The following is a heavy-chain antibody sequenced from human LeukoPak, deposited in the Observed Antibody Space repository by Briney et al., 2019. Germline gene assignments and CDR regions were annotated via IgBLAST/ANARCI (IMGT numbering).Heavy chain of an antibody. CDR1: GFTISNYY. J-gene: IGHJ4*02. CDR3: ARGGPATTIDY. D-gene: IGHD1-1*01. CDR2: IYTGGNT. Sequence: GGSLRLSCAASGFTISNYYMSWVCQAPGKGLEWVSVIYTGGNTYYTDAVKGRFTISRHNSKNTLYLQMNNLGAEDTAVYYCARGGPATTIDYWGRGTLVTVSS. V-gene: IGHV3-53*04.